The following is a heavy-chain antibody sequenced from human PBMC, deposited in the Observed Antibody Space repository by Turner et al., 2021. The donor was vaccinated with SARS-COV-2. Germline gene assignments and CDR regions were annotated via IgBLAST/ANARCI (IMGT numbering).Heavy chain of an antibody. V-gene: IGHV3-23*01. CDR2: ISDSGGST. CDR1: GLTFISYD. Sequence: VQLLLSSGGLLLPGGSLILSCSASGLTFISYDMSWGRQDPGKGREWGSGISDSGGSTYYEESVKSRFTISRDNYKNKLYLQMNSLRAEDTAVDYCAKVASNTGDYFDYWGQGTLVTVSS. D-gene: IGHD2-2*02. CDR3: AKVASNTGDYFDY. J-gene: IGHJ4*02.